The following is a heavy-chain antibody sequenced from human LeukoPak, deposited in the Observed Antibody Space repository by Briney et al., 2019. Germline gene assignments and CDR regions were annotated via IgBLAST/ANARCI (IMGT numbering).Heavy chain of an antibody. D-gene: IGHD3-22*01. J-gene: IGHJ6*02. V-gene: IGHV3-53*01. CDR3: ARENRGHYSDTSVSYYYHYGMDV. CDR2: IYSGGST. Sequence: AGGSLRLSCAASGFTVSSNYMSWVRQAPGKGLEWVSVIYSGGSTYYADSVKGRFTISRDNSKNTLYLQMNSLRAEDTAVYYYARENRGHYSDTSVSYYYHYGMDVWGQGTTVTVSS. CDR1: GFTVSSNY.